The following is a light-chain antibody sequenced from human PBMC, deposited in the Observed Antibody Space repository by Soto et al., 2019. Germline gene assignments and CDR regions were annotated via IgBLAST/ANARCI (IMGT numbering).Light chain of an antibody. CDR3: QQTYSAPLT. Sequence: QMTQSPSSLSASVGDRVTITCRASQSINSYLNWYQQKPRKAPELLIYTASNLQSGVPSRFSGTGSGTDFILTISSLQPEDFATYYCQQTYSAPLTFGGGTKV. V-gene: IGKV1-39*01. CDR2: TAS. CDR1: QSINSY. J-gene: IGKJ4*01.